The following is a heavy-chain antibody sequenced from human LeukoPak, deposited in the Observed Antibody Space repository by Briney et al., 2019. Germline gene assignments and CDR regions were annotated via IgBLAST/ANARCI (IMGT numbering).Heavy chain of an antibody. V-gene: IGHV1-46*01. CDR1: GYTFTSYY. CDR2: INPSGGST. J-gene: IGHJ6*01. Sequence: GASVKVSCKASGYTFTSYYMHWVRQAPGQGLEWMGIINPSGGSTSYAQKFQGRVTMTRDTSTSTVYMELSSLRSEDTAVYYCARDRGIAAAGPLYYYYGMDVWGQGTTVTVSS. CDR3: ARDRGIAAAGPLYYYYGMDV. D-gene: IGHD6-13*01.